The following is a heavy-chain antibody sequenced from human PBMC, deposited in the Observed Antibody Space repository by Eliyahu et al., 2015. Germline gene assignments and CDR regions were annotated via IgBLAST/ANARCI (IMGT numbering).Heavy chain of an antibody. V-gene: IGHV1-2*02. Sequence: QVQLVQSGAEAKMTGASVKVSCKASGYTFTDHYVHWVRQAPGQGPEWMGWINPNSGDTKSAQRFQGRVTMTRDTSISTVYLEVNRLRIDDTAVYFCARDGLWSNNWFDRWGQGTLVTVSS. CDR1: GYTFTDHY. CDR2: INPNSGDT. D-gene: IGHD3-3*01. J-gene: IGHJ5*02. CDR3: ARDGLWSNNWFDR.